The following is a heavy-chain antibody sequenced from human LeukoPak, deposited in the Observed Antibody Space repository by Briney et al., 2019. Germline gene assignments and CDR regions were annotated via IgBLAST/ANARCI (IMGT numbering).Heavy chain of an antibody. CDR2: IYHDGST. D-gene: IGHD5/OR15-5a*01. J-gene: IGHJ5*02. Sequence: PSETLSLTCTVSGGSIDGYFWSWIRQPPGEGPQWIGYIYHDGSTNYSPSLRSRVSISVDTSKNQFSLKLSSVTTADTAVYFCATFFDFWFGPWGQGTQVTVSS. V-gene: IGHV4-59*01. CDR1: GGSIDGYF. CDR3: ATFFDFWFGP.